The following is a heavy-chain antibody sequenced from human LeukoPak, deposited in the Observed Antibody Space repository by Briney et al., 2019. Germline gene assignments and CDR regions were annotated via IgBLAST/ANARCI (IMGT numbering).Heavy chain of an antibody. D-gene: IGHD3-3*01. CDR2: ISWNSGSI. V-gene: IGHV3-9*03. CDR3: AKDKSHDFWSGYYSAFDI. Sequence: GGSLRLSCAASGFTFDDYAVHWVRQAPGKGLEWVSGISWNSGSIGYADSVKGRFTISRDNAKNSLYLQMNSLRAEDMALYYCAKDKSHDFWSGYYSAFDIWGQGTMVTVSS. J-gene: IGHJ3*02. CDR1: GFTFDDYA.